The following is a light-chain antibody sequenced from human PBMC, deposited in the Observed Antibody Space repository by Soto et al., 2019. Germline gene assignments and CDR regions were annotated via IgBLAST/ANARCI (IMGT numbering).Light chain of an antibody. CDR3: QQYNHWPRMLS. CDR2: DTS. CDR1: QSLSSN. J-gene: IGKJ4*01. Sequence: EIVLTQSPATLYVSPGERATLSCRASQSLSSNVAWYQQRPRQAPRLLIYDTSSRASDVPARFSGRGSGTECTLTIASLQSEDFAIYYCQQYNHWPRMLSFGGGTKVELK. V-gene: IGKV3-15*01.